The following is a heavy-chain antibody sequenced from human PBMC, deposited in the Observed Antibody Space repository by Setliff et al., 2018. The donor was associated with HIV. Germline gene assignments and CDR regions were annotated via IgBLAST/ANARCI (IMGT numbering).Heavy chain of an antibody. V-gene: IGHV1-2*06. D-gene: IGHD3-22*01. CDR2: INPKSGDT. CDR3: ATIRAYYYDSSGQEYFQH. Sequence: ASVKVSCKASGYMFSGFHMHWVRQAAGQGLEWMGRINPKSGDTKYAQKFQGRVTMTEDTSTDTAYMELSSLRSEYTAMYYCATIRAYYYDSSGQEYFQHWGHGTLVTVSS. J-gene: IGHJ1*01. CDR1: GYMFSGFH.